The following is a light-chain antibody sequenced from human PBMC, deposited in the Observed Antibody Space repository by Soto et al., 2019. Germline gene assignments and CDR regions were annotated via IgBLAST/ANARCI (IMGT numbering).Light chain of an antibody. V-gene: IGKV1-27*01. CDR3: QTYNCAPPP. CDR2: AAS. CDR1: QGIGIY. Sequence: DIQMTQSPSSLSASLGDRVTITCRASQGIGIYLAWFQQRPGKVPKLLIYAASTLQSGVPSRFNGSGFGTDFTFTIISLHPEVVATYSCQTYNCAPPPFGGGTKVDIK. J-gene: IGKJ4*01.